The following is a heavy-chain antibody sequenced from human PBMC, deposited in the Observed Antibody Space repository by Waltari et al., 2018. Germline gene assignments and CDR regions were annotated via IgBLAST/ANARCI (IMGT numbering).Heavy chain of an antibody. CDR2: IIPILGIA. CDR3: ARAPTGEYVDY. Sequence: QVQLVQSGAEVKKPGSSVKVSCKASGGTFSSYTISWVRQAPGQGREWMGRIIPILGIANYAQKCQGRVTSTAYKSTSTADMELSRLRSEDTARCYCARAPTGEYVDYWGQGTLVTVSS. J-gene: IGHJ4*02. CDR1: GGTFSSYT. V-gene: IGHV1-69*02. D-gene: IGHD3-10*01.